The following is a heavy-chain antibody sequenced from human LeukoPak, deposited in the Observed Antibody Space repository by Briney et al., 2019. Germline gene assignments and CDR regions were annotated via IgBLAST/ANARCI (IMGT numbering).Heavy chain of an antibody. J-gene: IGHJ4*02. CDR2: ISAYNGNT. D-gene: IGHD2-15*01. CDR1: GYTFTTYG. Sequence: GASVKVSCKASGYTFTTYGISWVRQAPRQGREWMGWISAYNGNTNYAQKLQGRVTMTTDTSTSTAYMELRSLRSDDTAVYYCARGPYCSGGTCYSQYFDYWGQGTLVTASS. V-gene: IGHV1-18*01. CDR3: ARGPYCSGGTCYSQYFDY.